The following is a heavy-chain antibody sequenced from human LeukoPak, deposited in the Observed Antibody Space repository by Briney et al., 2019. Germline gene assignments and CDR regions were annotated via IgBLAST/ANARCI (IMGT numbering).Heavy chain of an antibody. Sequence: SETLSLTCAVYGGSFSGYYWSWIRQPPGKGLEWIGEINHSGSANYNPSLKSRVTISVDTSKNQFSLKLSSVTAADTAVYYCARTVRRDGYIDSWGQGTLVTVSS. V-gene: IGHV4-34*01. CDR1: GGSFSGYY. D-gene: IGHD5-24*01. CDR2: INHSGSA. J-gene: IGHJ4*02. CDR3: ARTVRRDGYIDS.